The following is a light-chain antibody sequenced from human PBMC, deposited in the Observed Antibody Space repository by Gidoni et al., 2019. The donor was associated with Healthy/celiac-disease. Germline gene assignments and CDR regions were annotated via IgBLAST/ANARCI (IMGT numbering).Light chain of an antibody. CDR3: QQYNSYWT. Sequence: DIQMPQSPSTLSASVGDRVTITCRASQSISSWLAWYQQKPGKAPKLLIYKASSLESGVPSRFSGSGSGTEFTLTISSLQPGDFATYYCQQYNSYWTFXQXTKVEIK. J-gene: IGKJ1*01. CDR2: KAS. V-gene: IGKV1-5*03. CDR1: QSISSW.